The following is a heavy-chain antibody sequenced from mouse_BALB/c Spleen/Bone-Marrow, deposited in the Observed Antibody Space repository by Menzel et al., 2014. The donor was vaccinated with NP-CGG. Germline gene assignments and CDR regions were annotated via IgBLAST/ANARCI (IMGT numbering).Heavy chain of an antibody. V-gene: IGHV1-31*01. Sequence: VHVKQSGPELVKPGASVKISCKASGYSFTGYYVHWVKQSHVKSLEWIGRINPYNGATRYNQNFKDKASLTVDKSSSTAYMELHSLTSEDSAVYYCARGYYGYVHFDVRGAGTTVTVSS. CDR1: GYSFTGYY. J-gene: IGHJ1*01. CDR3: ARGYYGYVHFDV. D-gene: IGHD1-2*01. CDR2: INPYNGAT.